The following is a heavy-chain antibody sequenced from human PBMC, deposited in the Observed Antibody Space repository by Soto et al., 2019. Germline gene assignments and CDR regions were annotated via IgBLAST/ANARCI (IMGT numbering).Heavy chain of an antibody. CDR2: ISSGGSYI. Sequence: EVKVVESGGGLVQPGGSLRLSCSFTFSMYSMRWVRQAPGKGLEWVASISSGGSYIKYADSAKGRFTISRDNAKNSVSLQMNSLRVDDTAVYCCTIDKRVIYASWFDPWGQVTLGTVSA. CDR1: FTFSMYS. CDR3: TIDKRVIYASWFDP. D-gene: IGHD2-21*01. J-gene: IGHJ5*02. V-gene: IGHV3-21*01.